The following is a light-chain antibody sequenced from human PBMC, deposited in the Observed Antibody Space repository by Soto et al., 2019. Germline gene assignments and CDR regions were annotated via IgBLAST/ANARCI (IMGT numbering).Light chain of an antibody. CDR2: DVS. Sequence: QSALTQPASVSGSPGQSITISCTGTSSDVGGYNYVSWYQQHPGKAPKLMIYDVSNRPSGVSNRFSGSKSGNTASLTISGLQAEDDDDYYCSSYTRSSTWVFGGGTKLTVL. J-gene: IGLJ3*02. CDR3: SSYTRSSTWV. CDR1: SSDVGGYNY. V-gene: IGLV2-14*01.